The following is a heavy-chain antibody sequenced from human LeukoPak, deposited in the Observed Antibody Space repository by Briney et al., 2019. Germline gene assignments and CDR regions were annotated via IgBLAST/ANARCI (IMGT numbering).Heavy chain of an antibody. Sequence: QPGGSLRLSCAASGFTFSSYAMSWVRQAPGKGLEWVSAITDSGGSTYYADSVKGRFTISRDNSKNTLYLQMNSLRAEDTAVYYCARLGYCTNGICYTADFDYWGQGTLVTVSS. CDR1: GFTFSSYA. CDR3: ARLGYCTNGICYTADFDY. D-gene: IGHD2-8*01. J-gene: IGHJ4*02. CDR2: ITDSGGST. V-gene: IGHV3-23*01.